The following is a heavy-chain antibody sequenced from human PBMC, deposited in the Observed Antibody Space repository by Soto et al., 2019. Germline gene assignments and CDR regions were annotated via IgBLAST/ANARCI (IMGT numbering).Heavy chain of an antibody. D-gene: IGHD6-19*01. CDR2: INHSGIT. Sequence: TSETLSLTCAVYGGSFSGYTWSWIRQPPGKGLEWLGEINHSGITDYNPSLKSRVTISIDTSKNQFSLNLNSVTAADTAVYYCAIGPRMWLAGGGYWGQGTLVTVS. V-gene: IGHV4-34*01. CDR1: GGSFSGYT. J-gene: IGHJ4*02. CDR3: AIGPRMWLAGGGY.